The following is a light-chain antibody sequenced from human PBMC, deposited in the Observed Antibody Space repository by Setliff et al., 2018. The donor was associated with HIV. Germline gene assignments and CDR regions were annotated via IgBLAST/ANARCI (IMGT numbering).Light chain of an antibody. V-gene: IGKV1D-13*01. J-gene: IGKJ1*01. CDR3: QQFDDYPQ. Sequence: ATQLTQSPSSLSASIGDRVTITCRASQDIRRALAWYQQKPGKPPNLLIYDASTLEGGVPSRFSGSGSGTDFTLTISSLQPDDLSTYYCQQFDDYPQFGKGTKVDIK. CDR2: DAS. CDR1: QDIRRA.